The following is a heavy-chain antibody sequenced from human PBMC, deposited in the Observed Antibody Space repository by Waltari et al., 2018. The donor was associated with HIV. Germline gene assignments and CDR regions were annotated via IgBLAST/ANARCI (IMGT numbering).Heavy chain of an antibody. D-gene: IGHD3-3*01. V-gene: IGHV1-8*01. Sequence: QAQLVQSGAEVRKPGASVKVSCKASGYNFATFYINWVRRAPGQGLEWMGWMSINNGNAGYGQRFKGRVTLTRDTSIDTAYMELHSLTPQDTAVYYCVTSRPGAVFGDFWGQGTPVMVSS. J-gene: IGHJ4*02. CDR1: GYNFATFY. CDR2: MSINNGNA. CDR3: VTSRPGAVFGDF.